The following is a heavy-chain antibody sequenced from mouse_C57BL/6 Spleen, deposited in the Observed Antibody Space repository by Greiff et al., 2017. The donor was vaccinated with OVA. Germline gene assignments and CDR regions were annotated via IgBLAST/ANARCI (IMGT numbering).Heavy chain of an antibody. CDR3: AFYSNYGGGYFDV. J-gene: IGHJ1*03. D-gene: IGHD2-5*01. CDR2: INPSNGGT. CDR1: GYTFTSYW. V-gene: IGHV1-53*01. Sequence: VQLQQPGTELVKPGASVKLSCKASGYTFTSYWMHWVKQRPGQGLEWIGNINPSNGGTNYNEKFKSKATLTVDKSSSTAYMQLSSLTSEDSAVYYCAFYSNYGGGYFDVWGTGTTVTVSA.